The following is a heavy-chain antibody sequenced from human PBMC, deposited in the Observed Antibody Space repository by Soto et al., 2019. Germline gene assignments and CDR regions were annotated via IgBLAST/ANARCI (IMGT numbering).Heavy chain of an antibody. J-gene: IGHJ4*02. D-gene: IGHD4-17*01. CDR3: AKDTDYGGNSGGGFDY. V-gene: IGHV3-23*01. CDR2: ISGSGGST. CDR1: GFTFSSYA. Sequence: GGSLRLSCAASGFTFSSYAMSWVRQAPGKGLEWVSAISGSGGSTYYADSVKGRFTISRDNSKNTLYLQMNSLRAEDTAVYYCAKDTDYGGNSGGGFDYWGQGTLVTVSS.